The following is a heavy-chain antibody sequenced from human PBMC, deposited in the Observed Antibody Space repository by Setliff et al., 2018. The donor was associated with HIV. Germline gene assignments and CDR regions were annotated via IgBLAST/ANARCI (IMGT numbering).Heavy chain of an antibody. Sequence: GESLKISCKGSGYSFTSYWIGWVRQMPGKGLEWMGIIYPGDSSPKYSPSFQGQVTISADKSVSTAYLQWSSLKASDTAMYYCARRPSTYYQMDVWGKGTTVTVSS. CDR2: IYPGDSSP. CDR1: GYSFTSYW. CDR3: ARRPSTYYQMDV. J-gene: IGHJ6*03. V-gene: IGHV5-51*01.